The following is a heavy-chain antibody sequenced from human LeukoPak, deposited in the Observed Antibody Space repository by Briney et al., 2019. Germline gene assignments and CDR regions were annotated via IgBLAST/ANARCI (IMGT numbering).Heavy chain of an antibody. CDR2: ISSSGSTI. D-gene: IGHD6-13*01. CDR1: GFTFSNYG. J-gene: IGHJ4*02. Sequence: GGSLRLSCAASGFTFSNYGMSWVRQAPGKGLEWVSYISSSGSTIYYADSVKGRFTISRDNAKNSLYLQMNSLRAKDTAVYYCARDPISAAAGLFDYWGQGTLVTVSS. V-gene: IGHV3-48*04. CDR3: ARDPISAAAGLFDY.